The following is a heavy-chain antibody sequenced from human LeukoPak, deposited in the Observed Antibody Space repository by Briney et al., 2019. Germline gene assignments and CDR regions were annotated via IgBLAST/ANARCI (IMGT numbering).Heavy chain of an antibody. CDR2: IWFDGSNK. J-gene: IGHJ6*02. CDR3: AKDTYSRGRADYYYYGMDV. D-gene: IGHD6-19*01. Sequence: GGSLRLSCAASGFTFSSHGMHWVRQVPGKGLEWVATIWFDGSNKYYADSVKGRFTIPRDNSKNTLYLQMNSLRAEDTAVYYCAKDTYSRGRADYYYYGMDVWGQGTTVTVSS. V-gene: IGHV3-33*06. CDR1: GFTFSSHG.